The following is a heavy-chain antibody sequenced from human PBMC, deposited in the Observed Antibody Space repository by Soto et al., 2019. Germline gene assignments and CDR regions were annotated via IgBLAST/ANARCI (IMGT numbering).Heavy chain of an antibody. CDR2: INPSGGST. D-gene: IGHD2-21*02. CDR1: GYTFTSYY. J-gene: IGHJ6*02. Sequence: ASVKVSCKASGYTFTSYYMHWARQAPGQGLEWMGIINPSGGSTSYAQKFQGRVTMTRDTSTSTVYMELSSLRSEDTAVYYCARSGPYCGGDCYWSAVVTPYYYYGMDVWGQGTTVTVSS. CDR3: ARSGPYCGGDCYWSAVVTPYYYYGMDV. V-gene: IGHV1-46*01.